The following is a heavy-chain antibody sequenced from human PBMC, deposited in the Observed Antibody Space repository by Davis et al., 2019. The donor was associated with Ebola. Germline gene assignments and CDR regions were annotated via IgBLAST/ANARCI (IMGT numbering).Heavy chain of an antibody. Sequence: PGGSLRLSCAASGFTFSSYGMHWVRQAPGKGLEWVAFIRYDGSNKYYADSVKGRFTISRDNSKNTLYLQMNSLRAEDTAVYYCAKDENHQRKLGCGGDCYLAALGPIDYWGQGTLVTVSS. D-gene: IGHD2-21*01. CDR2: IRYDGSNK. CDR3: AKDENHQRKLGCGGDCYLAALGPIDY. J-gene: IGHJ4*02. V-gene: IGHV3-30*02. CDR1: GFTFSSYG.